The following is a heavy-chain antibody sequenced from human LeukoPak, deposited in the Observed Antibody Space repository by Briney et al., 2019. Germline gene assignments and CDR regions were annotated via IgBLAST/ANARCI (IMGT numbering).Heavy chain of an antibody. Sequence: ASVKVSCKASGYTFTSYYMHWVRQAPGQGLEWMGIINPSGGSTSYAQKFQGRVTMTRDTSTSTVYMELSGLRSEDTAVYYCARVGAGGIRSIAAARLAFDYWGQGTLVTVSS. CDR1: GYTFTSYY. J-gene: IGHJ4*02. CDR3: ARVGAGGIRSIAAARLAFDY. D-gene: IGHD6-13*01. CDR2: INPSGGST. V-gene: IGHV1-46*01.